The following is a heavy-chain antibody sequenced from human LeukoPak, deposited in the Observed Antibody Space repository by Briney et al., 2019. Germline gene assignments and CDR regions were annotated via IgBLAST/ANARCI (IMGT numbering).Heavy chain of an antibody. CDR2: IYYTGNT. CDR3: ARHNARQRGWIGEVDY. CDR1: GCTIHNYY. D-gene: IGHD3-10*01. V-gene: IGHV4-59*08. Sequence: SETLSLTCSVSGCTIHNYYWSWLRQPPGKGLEWIAYIYYTGNTNYTPSHTSRVTRSVDTSKNQFSLMLSSVTAADAAVYFCARHNARQRGWIGEVDYWGQGALVTVSS. J-gene: IGHJ4*02.